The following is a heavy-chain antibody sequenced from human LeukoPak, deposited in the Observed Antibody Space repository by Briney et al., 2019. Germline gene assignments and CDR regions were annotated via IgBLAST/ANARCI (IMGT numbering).Heavy chain of an antibody. V-gene: IGHV3-30*18. J-gene: IGHJ6*02. D-gene: IGHD4/OR15-4a*01. CDR3: AKDAGAPRTFYYYYYGMDV. CDR1: GFTVSSNY. Sequence: GGSLRLSCAASGFTVSSNYMSWVRQAPGKGLEWVAVISYDGSNKYYADSVKGRFTISRDNSKNTLYLQMNSLRAEDTAVYYCAKDAGAPRTFYYYYYGMDVWGQGTTVTVSS. CDR2: ISYDGSNK.